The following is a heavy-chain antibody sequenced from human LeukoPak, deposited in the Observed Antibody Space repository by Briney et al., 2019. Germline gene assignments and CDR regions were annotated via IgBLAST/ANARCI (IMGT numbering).Heavy chain of an antibody. CDR1: GYTFTTYG. D-gene: IGHD3-22*01. V-gene: IGHV1-18*01. Sequence: GASVKVSCKASGYTFTTYGISWARQAPGQGLEWMGWISTYNGKPNFSQKLQGRVTMTTDTSTSTAYMELRSLRSDDTAVYYCARGYHYDSSGYPFDYWGQGTLVTVSS. CDR2: ISTYNGKP. J-gene: IGHJ4*02. CDR3: ARGYHYDSSGYPFDY.